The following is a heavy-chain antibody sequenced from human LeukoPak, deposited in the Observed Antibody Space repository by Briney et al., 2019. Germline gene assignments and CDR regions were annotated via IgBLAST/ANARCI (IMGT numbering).Heavy chain of an antibody. V-gene: IGHV3-48*03. D-gene: IGHD4-23*01. CDR3: ARDFGRWFFDY. CDR2: ISSSGSTI. J-gene: IGHJ4*02. Sequence: PGGSLRLSCAASGFTFSSYEMNWVRQAPGKGLEWVSYISSSGSTIYYADSVKGRFTISTDNAKNSLYLQMNSLRAEDTAVYYCARDFGRWFFDYWGQGTLVTVSS. CDR1: GFTFSSYE.